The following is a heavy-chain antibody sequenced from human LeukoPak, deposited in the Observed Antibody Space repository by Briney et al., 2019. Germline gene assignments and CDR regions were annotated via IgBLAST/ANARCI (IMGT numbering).Heavy chain of an antibody. CDR2: ITGNGGDT. D-gene: IGHD6-6*01. CDR1: GFTFSSYT. CDR3: AKGSSSSRPYYFDY. Sequence: GGSLRLSCAASGFTFSSYTMSWVRQTPGKGLEWVSAITGNGGDTYSADSVKGRLTISRDNSKNTLYLQMDSLRAEDAAVYYCAKGSSSSRPYYFDYWGQGTLVTVSS. V-gene: IGHV3-23*01. J-gene: IGHJ4*02.